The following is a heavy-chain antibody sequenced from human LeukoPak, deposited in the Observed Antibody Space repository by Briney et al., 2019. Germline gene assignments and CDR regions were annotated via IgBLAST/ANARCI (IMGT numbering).Heavy chain of an antibody. J-gene: IGHJ4*02. CDR2: IKQDGSET. CDR1: GFTLSNDR. Sequence: GGSLRLSCAASGFTLSNDRMSWVRQAPGKGLEWVATIKQDGSETHYVDSVKGRFTISRDNAKNSLHLQMNSLWAEDTAGYYCSRGCGNASGPYSFVYWRQGTLVTVSS. D-gene: IGHD4-23*01. CDR3: SRGCGNASGPYSFVY. V-gene: IGHV3-7*04.